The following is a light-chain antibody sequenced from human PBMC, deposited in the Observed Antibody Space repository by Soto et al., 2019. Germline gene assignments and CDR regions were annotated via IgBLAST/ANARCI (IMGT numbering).Light chain of an antibody. V-gene: IGKV3-20*01. CDR2: GAS. Sequence: EIVLTQSPGTLSLSPGERATLSCRASQSVSSNYLAWYQQKPGQAPRLLIYGASARATGIPDRFSGSGSGTAFTLAISRLEPEDFAVYYCQQYDTSPVTFGGGTKVEI. J-gene: IGKJ4*01. CDR3: QQYDTSPVT. CDR1: QSVSSNY.